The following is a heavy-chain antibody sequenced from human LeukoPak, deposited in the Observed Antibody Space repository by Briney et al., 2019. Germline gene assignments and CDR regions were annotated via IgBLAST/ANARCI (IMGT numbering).Heavy chain of an antibody. V-gene: IGHV4-30-4*01. J-gene: IGHJ4*02. CDR3: ARAGLSLEQWLPYGYYFDY. Sequence: SETLSLTCTVSGGSISSGDYYWSWIRQPPGKGLEWIGYIYYSGSTYYNPSLKSRVTISVDTSKNQFSLKLSSVTAADTAVYYCARAGLSLEQWLPYGYYFDYWGQGTLVTVSS. D-gene: IGHD6-19*01. CDR1: GGSISSGDYY. CDR2: IYYSGST.